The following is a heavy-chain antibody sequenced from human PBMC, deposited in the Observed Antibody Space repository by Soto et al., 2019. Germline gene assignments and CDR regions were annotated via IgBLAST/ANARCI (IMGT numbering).Heavy chain of an antibody. Sequence: TSEALSLTCTVSGGSISSGTYFWGWIRQPPGKGLAWIGSITNSGSNYFPPSLRGRVTMSVDTSRNQFSLNLGPVTAADTAIYYCARRPSATNAFDYWGQGTLVTVSS. CDR3: ARRPSATNAFDY. V-gene: IGHV4-39*01. D-gene: IGHD5-12*01. J-gene: IGHJ4*02. CDR2: ITNSGSN. CDR1: GGSISSGTYF.